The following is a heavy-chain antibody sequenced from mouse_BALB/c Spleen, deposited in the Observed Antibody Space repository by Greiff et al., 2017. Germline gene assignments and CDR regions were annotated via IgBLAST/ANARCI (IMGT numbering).Heavy chain of an antibody. CDR1: GYSITSGYY. CDR3: ARYRYFDY. CDR2: ISYDGSN. Sequence: EVKLQESGPGLVKPSQSLSLTCSVTGYSITSGYYWNWIRQFPGNKLEWMGYISYDGSNNYNPSLKNRISITRDTSKNQFFLKLNSVTTEDTATYYCARYRYFDYWGQGTTLTVSS. V-gene: IGHV3-6*02. D-gene: IGHD2-14*01. J-gene: IGHJ2*01.